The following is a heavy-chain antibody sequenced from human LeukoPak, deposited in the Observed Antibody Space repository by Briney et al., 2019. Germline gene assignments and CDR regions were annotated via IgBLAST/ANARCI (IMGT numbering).Heavy chain of an antibody. CDR3: ARDLYYGGNYDY. J-gene: IGHJ4*02. Sequence: GGSLRLSCVASGFTFSDYSMDWVRQAPGKGLEWVSYISSGSSSIYYADSVQGRFTISRDNAKNSLYLQMNSLRAEDTAVYYCARDLYYGGNYDYWGQGTLVTVSS. CDR2: ISSGSSSI. V-gene: IGHV3-48*01. CDR1: GFTFSDYS. D-gene: IGHD4-17*01.